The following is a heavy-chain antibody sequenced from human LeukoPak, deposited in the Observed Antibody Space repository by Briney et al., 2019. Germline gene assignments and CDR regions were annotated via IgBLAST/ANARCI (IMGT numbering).Heavy chain of an antibody. CDR2: TSFDGSDK. J-gene: IGHJ4*02. D-gene: IGHD2-15*01. V-gene: IGHV3-30*04. CDR1: GFTFSSYA. Sequence: GGSLRLSCAASGFTFSSYAMHWVRQAPGKGLEWVAVTSFDGSDKFYADSVRGRFTISRDNSRNTLYLQLNSPRAEDTAVYYCATQPCSGGRCYLLHWGQGTLVTVSS. CDR3: ATQPCSGGRCYLLH.